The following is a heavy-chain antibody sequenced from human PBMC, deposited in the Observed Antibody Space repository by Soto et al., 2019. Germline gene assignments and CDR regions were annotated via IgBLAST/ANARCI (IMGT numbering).Heavy chain of an antibody. J-gene: IGHJ4*02. CDR1: GYTFTNNY. CDR3: ARVTFCGGDCYSFDY. Sequence: QVQLVQSGAEVRKPGASVKVSCKASGYTFTNNYIHWVRQAPGQGLEWMGIINPGGGSTNYAQKFQARVSMTRDTSPASVYMELSSLTSEDTAVYYCARVTFCGGDCYSFDYWGQGTLVTVSS. V-gene: IGHV1-46*01. D-gene: IGHD2-21*02. CDR2: INPGGGST.